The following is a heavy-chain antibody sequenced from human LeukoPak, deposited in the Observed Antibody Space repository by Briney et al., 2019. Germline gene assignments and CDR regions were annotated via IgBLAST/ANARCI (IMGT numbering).Heavy chain of an antibody. CDR2: ISYDGSNK. Sequence: GGSLRLSCAASGFTVSSYGMHWVRQAPGKGLEWEAVISYDGSNKYYADSVKGRFTISRDNSKNTLYLQMNSLRAEDTAVYYCAKDEGSSWYMCCVDYWGQGTLVTVSS. CDR3: AKDEGSSWYMCCVDY. V-gene: IGHV3-30*18. CDR1: GFTVSSYG. J-gene: IGHJ4*02. D-gene: IGHD6-13*01.